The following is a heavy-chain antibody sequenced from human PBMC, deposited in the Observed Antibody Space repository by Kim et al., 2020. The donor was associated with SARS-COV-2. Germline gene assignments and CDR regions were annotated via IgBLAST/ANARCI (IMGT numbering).Heavy chain of an antibody. CDR3: ARVRIWFGELYDRGYYYYGMDV. D-gene: IGHD3-10*01. Sequence: ASVKVSCKASGYTFTGYYMHWVRQAPGQGLEWMGWINPNSGGTNYAQKFQGWVTMTRDTSISTAYMELSRLRSDDTAVYYCARVRIWFGELYDRGYYYYGMDVWGQGTTVTVSS. J-gene: IGHJ6*02. V-gene: IGHV1-2*04. CDR2: INPNSGGT. CDR1: GYTFTGYY.